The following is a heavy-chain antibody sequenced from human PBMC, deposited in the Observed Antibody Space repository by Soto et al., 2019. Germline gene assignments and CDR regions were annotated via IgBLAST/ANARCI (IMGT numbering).Heavy chain of an antibody. Sequence: GGSLRLSCAASGFTFDDYGMSWVRQAPGKGLEWVSGINWNGGSTGYADSVKGRFTISRDNSKNTLYLQMNSLRAEDTAVYYCAREIERLLGYWGQGTLVTVSS. CDR2: INWNGGST. CDR1: GFTFDDYG. V-gene: IGHV3-20*04. D-gene: IGHD3-3*01. J-gene: IGHJ4*02. CDR3: AREIERLLGY.